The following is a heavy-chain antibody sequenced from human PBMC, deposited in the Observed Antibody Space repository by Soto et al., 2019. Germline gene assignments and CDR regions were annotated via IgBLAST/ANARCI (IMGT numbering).Heavy chain of an antibody. CDR2: IYYSGST. D-gene: IGHD3-9*01. J-gene: IGHJ3*02. CDR3: ASGMYYVILIGYYPEGAFHI. CDR1: GGSISSSSYY. V-gene: IGHV4-39*01. Sequence: SETLSLTCTVSGGSISSSSYYWGWIRQPPGKGLEWIGSIYYSGSTYYNPSLKSRVTISVDTSKNQFSLKLSSVTAADTAVYYCASGMYYVILIGYYPEGAFHIWGPGTMVTLS.